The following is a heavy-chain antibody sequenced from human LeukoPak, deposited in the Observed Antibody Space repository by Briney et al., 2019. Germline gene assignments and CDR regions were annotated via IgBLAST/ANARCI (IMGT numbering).Heavy chain of an antibody. CDR1: GYTFTGYY. CDR3: ARGTTVTTTFDY. V-gene: IGHV1-2*02. Sequence: SVKVSCKASGYTFTGYYIHWVRQAPGQGLEWMGWISLNSGGRNYAQKFQGRVIMTRDTSVSTAHMELSNVRSDDTAVYYCARGTTVTTTFDYWGQGTLVTVSS. J-gene: IGHJ4*02. D-gene: IGHD4-17*01. CDR2: ISLNSGGR.